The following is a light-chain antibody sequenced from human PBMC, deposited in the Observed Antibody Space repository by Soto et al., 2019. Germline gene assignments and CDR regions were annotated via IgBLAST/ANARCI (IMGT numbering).Light chain of an antibody. V-gene: IGLV1-44*01. CDR1: SSNIGSNT. J-gene: IGLJ2*01. CDR2: SDN. Sequence: QSVLTQPPSASVTPGQRVTISCSGSSSNIGSNTVNWYQQLPGTAPKLLIYSDNQRPSGVPDRFSGSKAGSSASLAISGLQSEDEADYYCAVWDDSLNGVVFGGGTQLTVL. CDR3: AVWDDSLNGVV.